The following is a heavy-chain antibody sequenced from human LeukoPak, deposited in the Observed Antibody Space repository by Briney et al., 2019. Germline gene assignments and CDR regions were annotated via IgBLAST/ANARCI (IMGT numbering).Heavy chain of an antibody. J-gene: IGHJ5*02. D-gene: IGHD3-22*01. Sequence: SVKVSCKASGGTFSSYAISWVRQAPGQGLEWMGGIIPIFGTANYAQKFQGRVTITTDESTSTAYMELSSLRPEDTAVYYCAREGYYYDSSGYERWFDPWGQGTLVTVSS. CDR2: IIPIFGTA. CDR1: GGTFSSYA. CDR3: AREGYYYDSSGYERWFDP. V-gene: IGHV1-69*05.